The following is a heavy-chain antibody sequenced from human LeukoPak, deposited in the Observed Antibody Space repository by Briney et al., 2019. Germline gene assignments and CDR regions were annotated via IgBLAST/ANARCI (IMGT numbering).Heavy chain of an antibody. J-gene: IGHJ4*02. V-gene: IGHV3-23*01. CDR3: AKWGDYDILTGYYVSDF. Sequence: GGSLRLSCAASGFIFRNYAMSWVRQAPGKGLEWVSAITGSGDSTYYADSVKGRFTISRDNSKNTLYVEMNTLRSEDTAVYYCAKWGDYDILTGYYVSDFWGQGTLVTVSS. CDR2: ITGSGDST. D-gene: IGHD3-9*01. CDR1: GFIFRNYA.